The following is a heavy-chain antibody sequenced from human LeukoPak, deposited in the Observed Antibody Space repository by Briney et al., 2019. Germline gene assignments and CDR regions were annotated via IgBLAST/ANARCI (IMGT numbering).Heavy chain of an antibody. CDR2: INPNSGGT. CDR1: AYTFTGYY. CDR3: ARVGYGDYRQAFDI. D-gene: IGHD4-17*01. J-gene: IGHJ3*02. Sequence: ASVKVSCKASAYTFTGYYMHWVRQAPGQGLEWMGWINPNSGGTNYAQKFQGRVTMTRDTSISTAYMELSRLRSDDTAVYYCARVGYGDYRQAFDIWGQGTMVTVSS. V-gene: IGHV1-2*02.